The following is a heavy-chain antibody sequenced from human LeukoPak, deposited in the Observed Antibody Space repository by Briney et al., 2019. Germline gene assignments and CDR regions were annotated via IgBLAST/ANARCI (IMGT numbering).Heavy chain of an antibody. Sequence: SVKVSCKASGGTFSSYAISWVRQAPGQGLEWMGRIIPILGIANYAQKFQGRVTITADKSTSTAYMELSSLGSEDTAVYYCARVKGKNHYGGPTTPGNYFDYWGQGTLVTVSS. D-gene: IGHD4-23*01. J-gene: IGHJ4*02. CDR1: GGTFSSYA. CDR2: IIPILGIA. CDR3: ARVKGKNHYGGPTTPGNYFDY. V-gene: IGHV1-69*04.